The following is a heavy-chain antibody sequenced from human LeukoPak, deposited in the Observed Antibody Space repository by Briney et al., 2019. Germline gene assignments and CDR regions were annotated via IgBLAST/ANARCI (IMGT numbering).Heavy chain of an antibody. Sequence: SETLSLTCNVSGGSISDYYWSWIRLSPGTGLEWIGYMDYSGSAAYNPSLRGRVTISIDTSKKQFSLEVTSVTAADTAVYFCARRKRGSGGPFDSWGHGTLVTVSS. D-gene: IGHD6-19*01. V-gene: IGHV4-59*08. CDR3: ARRKRGSGGPFDS. CDR1: GGSISDYY. CDR2: MDYSGSA. J-gene: IGHJ4*01.